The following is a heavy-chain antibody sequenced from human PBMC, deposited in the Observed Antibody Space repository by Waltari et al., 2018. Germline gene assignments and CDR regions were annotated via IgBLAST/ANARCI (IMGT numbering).Heavy chain of an antibody. Sequence: EVQLVESGGGLVQPGGSLRLSCAASGFTFSRYEMNWVRQAQGKGLEWVSYIRSSGSTIYYADSVKGRFTISRDNAKNSLYLQMNSLRAEDTAVYYCARVYPLYGMDVWGQGTTVTVSS. CDR2: IRSSGSTI. J-gene: IGHJ6*02. CDR1: GFTFSRYE. CDR3: ARVYPLYGMDV. V-gene: IGHV3-48*03. D-gene: IGHD1-20*01.